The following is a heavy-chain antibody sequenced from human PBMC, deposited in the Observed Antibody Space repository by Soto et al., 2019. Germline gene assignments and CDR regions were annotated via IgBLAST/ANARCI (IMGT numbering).Heavy chain of an antibody. CDR3: ARDQSWHDLVWWFDP. Sequence: PSXTLSLTCTVSGGSISSSIYYWGWIRQPPGKGLEWIGNIYYSGSTYYNPSLQSRVTISVDTSKNQFSLRLNSVTASDTAVYYCARDQSWHDLVWWFDPWGQGTLVTVSS. V-gene: IGHV4-39*02. CDR1: GGSISSSIYY. J-gene: IGHJ5*02. CDR2: IYYSGST. D-gene: IGHD1-1*01.